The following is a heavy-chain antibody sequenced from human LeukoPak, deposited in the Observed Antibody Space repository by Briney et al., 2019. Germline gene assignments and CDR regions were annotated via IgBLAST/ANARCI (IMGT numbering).Heavy chain of an antibody. CDR1: GGSFSGYY. V-gene: IGHV4-34*01. Sequence: SETLSLTCAVYGGSFSGYYWSWIRQPPGKGLEWIGEINHSGSTNYHLSLKSRVTISVDTSKKQFSLKLSSVTAADTAVYYCARDPGIAVATDAFDIWGQGTMVTVSS. J-gene: IGHJ3*02. CDR3: ARDPGIAVATDAFDI. D-gene: IGHD6-19*01. CDR2: INHSGST.